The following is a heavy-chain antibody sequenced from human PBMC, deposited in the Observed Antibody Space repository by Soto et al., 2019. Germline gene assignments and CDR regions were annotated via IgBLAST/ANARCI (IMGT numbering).Heavy chain of an antibody. D-gene: IGHD3-3*01. CDR3: ARDPHEFWTSYWFDP. J-gene: IGHJ5*02. CDR2: ISAYDGKT. Sequence: GASVKVSCKASGNTFASHGFSWVRQAPGQGLELMGWISAYDGKTTYAEKFQGRVTLTTDTSTSTAYMELRSLRSDDTAIYYCARDPHEFWTSYWFDPWGQGTPVTVSS. V-gene: IGHV1-18*01. CDR1: GNTFASHG.